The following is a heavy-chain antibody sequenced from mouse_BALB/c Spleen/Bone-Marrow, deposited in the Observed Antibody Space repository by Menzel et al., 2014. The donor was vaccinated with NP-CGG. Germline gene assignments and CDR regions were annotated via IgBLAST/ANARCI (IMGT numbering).Heavy chain of an antibody. CDR2: ISSGGGST. V-gene: IGHV5-12-1*01. CDR3: ARHYGYGAMDY. D-gene: IGHD1-2*01. J-gene: IGHJ4*01. Sequence: EVQLKQTGGGLVKPGGSLKLSCAASGFAFSSYDMSWVRQTPEKRLEWVAYISSGGGSTYYPDTVKGRFTISRDNAKNTLYLQMSSLKSEDTAMYYCARHYGYGAMDYWGQGTSVTVSS. CDR1: GFAFSSYD.